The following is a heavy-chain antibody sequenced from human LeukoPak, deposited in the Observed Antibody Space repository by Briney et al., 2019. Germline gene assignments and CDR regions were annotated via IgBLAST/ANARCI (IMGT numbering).Heavy chain of an antibody. D-gene: IGHD3-16*02. J-gene: IGHJ4*02. Sequence: ASVEVSCKTSGYTFSSYGISWVRQAPGQGLEWMGWISGYNGNIKYAQKFQGRLTLTTDPSTTTAYMELRSLKSDDTAVYYCARCDYVWGNYRTRPILYFDKWGQGTLVTVSS. CDR1: GYTFSSYG. V-gene: IGHV1-18*01. CDR2: ISGYNGNI. CDR3: ARCDYVWGNYRTRPILYFDK.